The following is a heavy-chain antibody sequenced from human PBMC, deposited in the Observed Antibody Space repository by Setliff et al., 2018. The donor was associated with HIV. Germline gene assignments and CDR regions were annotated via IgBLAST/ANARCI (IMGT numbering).Heavy chain of an antibody. D-gene: IGHD3-16*01. J-gene: IGHJ3*02. Sequence: KASETLSLTCTVSGGSISSSTYYWGWIRQPPGKGLEWIGSIYYSGSTYYNWSLKSRVTISVDTSKNQFSLKLRSVTAADTAVYYCARGNPLRWNAFAFDIWGQGTMVTVS. CDR2: IYYSGST. V-gene: IGHV4-39*07. CDR1: GGSISSSTYY. CDR3: ARGNPLRWNAFAFDI.